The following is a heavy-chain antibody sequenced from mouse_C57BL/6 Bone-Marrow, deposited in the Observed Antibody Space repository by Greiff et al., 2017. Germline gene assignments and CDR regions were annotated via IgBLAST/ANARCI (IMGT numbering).Heavy chain of an antibody. V-gene: IGHV1-67*01. CDR1: GYTFTDYA. CDR3: DYGGFAY. CDR2: ISTYYGDA. Sequence: QVQLQQSGPELVRPGVSVKISCKGSGYTFTDYAMHWVKQSHAKSLEWIGVISTYYGDASYNQKFKDKATRTVDKSSSTAYMELARLTSEDSAVDRHDYGGFAYWGQGTLVTVSA. J-gene: IGHJ3*01. D-gene: IGHD2-4*01.